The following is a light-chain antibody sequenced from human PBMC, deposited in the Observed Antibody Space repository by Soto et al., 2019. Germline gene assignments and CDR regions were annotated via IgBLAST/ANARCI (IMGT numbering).Light chain of an antibody. CDR2: LGS. V-gene: IGKV2-28*01. Sequence: DIVMTQSPLSLPVTPGAPASLSCRSSQSLLHRDGFLYLDWYLLTPGQSPQLLIYLGSYRASGVPDRLSGRGSGTDFTLALSRVEAADVRVYFCMQALQAPAFGQGARLEIK. CDR1: QSLLHRDGFLY. CDR3: MQALQAPA. J-gene: IGKJ5*01.